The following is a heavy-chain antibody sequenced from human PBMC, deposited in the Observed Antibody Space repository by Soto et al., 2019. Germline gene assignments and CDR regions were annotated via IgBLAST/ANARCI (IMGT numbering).Heavy chain of an antibody. D-gene: IGHD5-18*01. CDR2: ISYDGGLQ. CDR3: VSDRGYGHASVPYA. Sequence: QAHLVESGGGVVQPGRSLRLSCAASGFTFTSYGMHWVRKAPGTRLEWVAVISYDGGLQHYADSVKGRFTISRDNSKNMVLLQMNSLSAEDTAVYYCVSDRGYGHASVPYAWGQGTLVSVSS. V-gene: IGHV3-30*03. CDR1: GFTFTSYG. J-gene: IGHJ5*02.